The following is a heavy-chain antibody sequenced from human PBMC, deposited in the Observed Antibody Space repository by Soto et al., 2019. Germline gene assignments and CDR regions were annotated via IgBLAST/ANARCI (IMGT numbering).Heavy chain of an antibody. CDR1: GDSISVYY. J-gene: IGHJ4*01. V-gene: IGHV4-59*01. Sequence: PSETLSLTCTVSGDSISVYYWNWVRQPPGNGLEWIGNIYYSGIANYNPSLKSRVTMSVDTSKNQFSLKLSSVTAADTAVYYCARAEFRSGPGYYWGNGTLVTVSS. CDR3: ARAEFRSGPGYY. CDR2: IYYSGIA. D-gene: IGHD6-19*01.